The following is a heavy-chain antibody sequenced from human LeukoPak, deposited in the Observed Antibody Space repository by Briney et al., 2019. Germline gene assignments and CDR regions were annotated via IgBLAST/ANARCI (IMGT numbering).Heavy chain of an antibody. D-gene: IGHD6-13*01. CDR1: GYSISSGYY. Sequence: SETLSLTCTVSGYSISSGYYWGWIRQPPGKGLEWIGSIYHSGSTCYNPSLKSRVTISVDTSKNQFSLKLSSVTAADTAVYYCAGGSPKYSSSSGAFDIWGQGTMATVSS. J-gene: IGHJ3*02. CDR3: AGGSPKYSSSSGAFDI. CDR2: IYHSGST. V-gene: IGHV4-38-2*02.